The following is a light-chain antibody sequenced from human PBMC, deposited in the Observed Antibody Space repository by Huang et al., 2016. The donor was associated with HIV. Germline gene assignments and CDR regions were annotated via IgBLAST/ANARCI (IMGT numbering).Light chain of an antibody. Sequence: AIQLTQSPSSLSASVGDRVTITCWASQDITNDLGWYQQKPGKAPKLLISAASTLRSGVPSRFSGSGSGTDFTLTISSLQPEDFATYFCLQDFTYPRTFGQGTRVEI. J-gene: IGKJ1*01. CDR2: AAS. CDR3: LQDFTYPRT. CDR1: QDITND. V-gene: IGKV1-6*02.